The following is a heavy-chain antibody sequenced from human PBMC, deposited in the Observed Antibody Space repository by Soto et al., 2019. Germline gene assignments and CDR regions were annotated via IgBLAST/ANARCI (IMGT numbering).Heavy chain of an antibody. CDR1: GFTFSSYG. J-gene: IGHJ6*02. V-gene: IGHV3-33*01. D-gene: IGHD3-22*01. CDR3: ARVIQIGNYYDDYYGMDV. Sequence: QVQLVESGGGVVQPGRSLRLSCAASGFTFSSYGMHRVRQAPGKGLEWVAVIWYDGSNKYYADSVKGRFTISRDNSKNTLYLQMNSLRAEDTAVYYCARVIQIGNYYDDYYGMDVWGQGTTVTVSS. CDR2: IWYDGSNK.